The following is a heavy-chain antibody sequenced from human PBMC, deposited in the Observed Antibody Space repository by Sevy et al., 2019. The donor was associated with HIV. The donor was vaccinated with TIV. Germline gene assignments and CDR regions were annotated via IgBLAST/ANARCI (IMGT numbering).Heavy chain of an antibody. CDR2: ISGGDSST. Sequence: GGSLRLSCTASGFTFRNYAMSWVRQAPGKGLEWVSAISGGDSSTYYADSMKGRFTTSRDNSKNTLYLQMNSLRVEGTAVYYCAKDIVVLVGDAFDIWGQGTLVTVSS. V-gene: IGHV3-23*01. D-gene: IGHD2-8*02. CDR3: AKDIVVLVGDAFDI. J-gene: IGHJ3*02. CDR1: GFTFRNYA.